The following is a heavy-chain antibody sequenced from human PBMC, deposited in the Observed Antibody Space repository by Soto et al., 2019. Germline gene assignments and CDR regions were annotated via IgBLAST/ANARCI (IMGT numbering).Heavy chain of an antibody. Sequence: EVQLVESGGGLVQPGGSLRLSCAASGFTFNKYWMTWVRQAPGKGLEWVANIQQVGSEKYYVDSVKGRFTISRDNADNSLYLQMIGLRAEDTVVYYCALGRTGLDVWGQGTTVTVSS. CDR1: GFTFNKYW. V-gene: IGHV3-7*01. CDR3: ALGRTGLDV. J-gene: IGHJ6*02. D-gene: IGHD7-27*01. CDR2: IQQVGSEK.